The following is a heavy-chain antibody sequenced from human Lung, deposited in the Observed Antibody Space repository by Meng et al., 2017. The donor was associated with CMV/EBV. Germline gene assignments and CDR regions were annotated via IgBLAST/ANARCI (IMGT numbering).Heavy chain of an antibody. CDR1: GDSITNHNW. Sequence: VRVRESGPALVKPWETLSLTCAVSGDSITNHNWWAWVRQPPGKGLEWIGEIPHRGSSAYNPSLKSRVSMSIDKSKNQFSLKLTSVTAADTAVYHCLRRSGGSVWGQGTLVTVSS. D-gene: IGHD3-10*01. CDR3: LRRSGGSV. J-gene: IGHJ1*01. V-gene: IGHV4-4*02. CDR2: IPHRGSS.